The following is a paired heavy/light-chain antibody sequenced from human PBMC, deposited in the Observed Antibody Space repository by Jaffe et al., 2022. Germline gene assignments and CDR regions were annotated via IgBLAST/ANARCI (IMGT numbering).Heavy chain of an antibody. Sequence: QVQLQESGPGLMKPSQTLSLTCTVSGASINSGSYYWSWIRQPAGRGLEWIGHIYISGSTNYNPSLKSRVTISVDTSRNQFSLNLSSVTAADTAIYYCATALLGSCRDGSCYSGFYFDYWGQGSLVTVSS. CDR3: ATALLGSCRDGSCYSGFYFDY. V-gene: IGHV4-61*02. CDR1: GASINSGSYY. D-gene: IGHD2-15*01. CDR2: IYISGST. J-gene: IGHJ4*02.
Light chain of an antibody. J-gene: IGLJ3*02. CDR1: RYDVGTYDL. V-gene: IGLV2-23*02. Sequence: QSALTQPASVSGSPGQSITISCTGTRYDVGTYDLVSWYQQYPDKAPKLMIYEVAKRPSGISNRFSGSKSGNTASLTISGLQAEDEADYYCSSYAGIWVFGGGTKLTVL. CDR2: EVA. CDR3: SSYAGIWV.